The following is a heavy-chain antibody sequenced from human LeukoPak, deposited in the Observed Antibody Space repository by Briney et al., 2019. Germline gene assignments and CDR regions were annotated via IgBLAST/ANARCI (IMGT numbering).Heavy chain of an antibody. J-gene: IGHJ3*02. CDR1: GDSVSSNSAA. V-gene: IGHV6-1*01. CDR3: ASSAHCSSTSCYSAFDI. Sequence: SQTLSLTCAISGDSVSSNSAAWNWIRQSPSRSLEWLGRTYYRSKWYNDYAVSVKSRITTNPDTSKNQFSLQLNSVTPEDTAVSYCASSAHCSSTSCYSAFDIWGQGTMVTVSS. CDR2: TYYRSKWYN. D-gene: IGHD2-2*01.